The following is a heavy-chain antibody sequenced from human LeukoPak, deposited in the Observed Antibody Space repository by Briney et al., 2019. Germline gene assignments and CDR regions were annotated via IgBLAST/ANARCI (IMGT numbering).Heavy chain of an antibody. CDR1: GGSFSGYY. D-gene: IGHD6-13*01. Sequence: SETLSLTCAVYGGSFSGYYWSWIRQPPGKGLEWIGEINHSGSTNYNPSLKSRVTISVDTSKNQFSLKLRSVTAADTAVYYCARVYYSSSYDYWYFDLWGRGTLVTVSS. CDR2: INHSGST. V-gene: IGHV4-34*01. CDR3: ARVYYSSSYDYWYFDL. J-gene: IGHJ2*01.